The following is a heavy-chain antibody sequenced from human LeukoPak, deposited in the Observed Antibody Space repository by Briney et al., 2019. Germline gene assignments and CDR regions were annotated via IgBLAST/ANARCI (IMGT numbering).Heavy chain of an antibody. CDR2: IYYSGST. V-gene: IGHV4-59*01. J-gene: IGHJ5*02. Sequence: TSETLSLTCTVSGGSISSYYWSWIRQPPGKGLEWIGYIYYSGSTNYNPSLKGRVTISVDTSKDQFSLKLSSVTAADTAVYYCAGSSSYNWFDPWGQGTLVTVSS. CDR1: GGSISSYY. D-gene: IGHD6-13*01. CDR3: AGSSSYNWFDP.